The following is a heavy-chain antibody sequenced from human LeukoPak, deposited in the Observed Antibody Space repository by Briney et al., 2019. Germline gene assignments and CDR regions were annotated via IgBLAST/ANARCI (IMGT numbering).Heavy chain of an antibody. Sequence: ASVKVSCKASGYTFTTFGMNWVRQAPGQGLEWMGWINTNTGNPTYAQGFTGRFVFSLDTSVSTAFLQITGLKAEDTAVYYCARPLEGYNFPGESGVWGQGTLVTVSS. CDR2: INTNTGNP. J-gene: IGHJ4*02. CDR1: GYTFTTFG. CDR3: ARPLEGYNFPGESGV. D-gene: IGHD5-24*01. V-gene: IGHV7-4-1*02.